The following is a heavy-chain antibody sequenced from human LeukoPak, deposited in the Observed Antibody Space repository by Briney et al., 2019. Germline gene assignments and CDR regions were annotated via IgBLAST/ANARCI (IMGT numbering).Heavy chain of an antibody. Sequence: SETLSLTCTISGGSIRCYYWSWIRQPAGKGLEWIGRIYTSGSTNYNPSLKSRVTLSVDTSKNQFSLKLSSVTAADTAVYYCARDTIVADYYYYMDVWGKGTTVTVSS. J-gene: IGHJ6*03. CDR3: ARDTIVADYYYYMDV. CDR2: IYTSGST. D-gene: IGHD4/OR15-4a*01. V-gene: IGHV4-4*07. CDR1: GGSIRCYY.